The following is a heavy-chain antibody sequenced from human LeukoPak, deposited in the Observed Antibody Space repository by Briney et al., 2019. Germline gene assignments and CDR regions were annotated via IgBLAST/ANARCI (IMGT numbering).Heavy chain of an antibody. Sequence: GGSLRLSCAASGFTFSSYWMSWVRQAPGKGLEWVANIKQDGSEKYYVDSVKGRFTISRDNAKNSLYLQMNSLRAEDTAVYYCARDRIAAAGYNWFDPWGQGTLVTVSS. CDR1: GFTFSSYW. J-gene: IGHJ5*02. CDR2: IKQDGSEK. V-gene: IGHV3-7*01. CDR3: ARDRIAAAGYNWFDP. D-gene: IGHD6-13*01.